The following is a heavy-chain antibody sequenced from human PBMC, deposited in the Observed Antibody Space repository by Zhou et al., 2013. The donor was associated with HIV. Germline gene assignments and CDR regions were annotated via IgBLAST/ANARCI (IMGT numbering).Heavy chain of an antibody. CDR1: GGTFSSYA. CDR2: IIPILGVG. V-gene: IGHV1-69*04. CDR3: ARDRNIVGATPDAFDI. D-gene: IGHD1-26*01. Sequence: QVQLVQSGAEVKKPGSSVKVSCKASGGTFSSYAISWVRQAPGQGLEWMGRIIPILGVGNYAQKFQGRVTITADKSTSTAYMELSSLRSEDTAVYYCARDRNIVGATPDAFDIWGQGTMVTVSS. J-gene: IGHJ3*02.